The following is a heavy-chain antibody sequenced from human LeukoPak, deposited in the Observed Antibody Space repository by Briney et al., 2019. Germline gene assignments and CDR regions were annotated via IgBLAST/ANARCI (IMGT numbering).Heavy chain of an antibody. CDR2: ISSSGSTI. CDR1: GFTFSDYY. J-gene: IGHJ6*02. CDR3: ARVAAAGKVLHYYYYYGMDV. D-gene: IGHD6-13*01. V-gene: IGHV3-11*01. Sequence: GGSLRLSCAASGFTFSDYYMSWIRQAPGKGLEWVSYISSSGSTIYYADSVKGRFTISRDNAKNSLYLQMNSLRAEDTAVYYCARVAAAGKVLHYYYYYGMDVWGQGTTVTASS.